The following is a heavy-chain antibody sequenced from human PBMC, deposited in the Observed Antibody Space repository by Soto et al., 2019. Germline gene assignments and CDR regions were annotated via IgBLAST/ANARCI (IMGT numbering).Heavy chain of an antibody. V-gene: IGHV4-39*01. CDR3: ARHEAGWYFAS. Sequence: QLQLQESGPGLVKPSETLSLTCTVSRGSISSGTNYWAWIRQPPGKGLEWIANIYYSGSTFYNPSLRSRVTISLEACKNQFSLKLRSVTAADTAVYYCARHEAGWYFASWGQGTLVTVSS. J-gene: IGHJ4*02. CDR1: RGSISSGTNY. CDR2: IYYSGST. D-gene: IGHD6-25*01.